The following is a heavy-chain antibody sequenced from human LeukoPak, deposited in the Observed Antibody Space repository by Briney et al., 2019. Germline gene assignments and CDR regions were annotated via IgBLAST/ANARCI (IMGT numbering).Heavy chain of an antibody. Sequence: PGGSLRLSCAASGFTVSSNYMSWVRQAPGKGLEWVSVIYSGGSTYYADSVKGRSTISRDNSKNTLYLQMNSLRAEDTAVYYCARDYYDSSGYYFSFDYWGQGTLVTVSS. J-gene: IGHJ4*02. CDR1: GFTVSSNY. CDR2: IYSGGST. CDR3: ARDYYDSSGYYFSFDY. V-gene: IGHV3-53*01. D-gene: IGHD3-22*01.